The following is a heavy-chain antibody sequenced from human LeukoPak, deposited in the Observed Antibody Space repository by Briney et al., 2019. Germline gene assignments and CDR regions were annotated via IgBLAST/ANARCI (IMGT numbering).Heavy chain of an antibody. Sequence: GRSLRLSCAASGFTFDDYAMHWVRQAPGKGLGWVSGISWNSGSIGYADSVKGRFTISRDNAKNSLYLQMNSLRAEDMVLYYCAKDKGSETNYFDYWGQGTLVTVSS. J-gene: IGHJ4*02. CDR1: GFTFDDYA. V-gene: IGHV3-9*03. CDR2: ISWNSGSI. CDR3: AKDKGSETNYFDY. D-gene: IGHD1-14*01.